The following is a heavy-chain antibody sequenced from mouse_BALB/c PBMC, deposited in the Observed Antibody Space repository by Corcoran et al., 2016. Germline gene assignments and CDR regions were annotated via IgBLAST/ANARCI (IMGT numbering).Heavy chain of an antibody. D-gene: IGHD1-1*01. Sequence: QIQLQQSGPELVKPGASVKISCKASGYTFTDYYINWVKQKPGQGLEWIGWIYPGSGNTKYNEKFKGKATLTVDTSSSTAYMQLSSLTSEDTAVYFCARLITTVDYYAMDYWGPGTSVTVSS. V-gene: IGHV1-84*02. CDR1: GYTFTDYY. CDR3: ARLITTVDYYAMDY. CDR2: IYPGSGNT. J-gene: IGHJ4*01.